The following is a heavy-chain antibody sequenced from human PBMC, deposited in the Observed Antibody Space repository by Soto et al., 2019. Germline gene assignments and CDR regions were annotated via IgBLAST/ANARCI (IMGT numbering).Heavy chain of an antibody. CDR1: GFTVSSNY. J-gene: IGHJ4*02. CDR2: IYSGGST. CDR3: ANTKLTSADGEIFLDY. Sequence: GGSLRLSCAASGFTVSSNYMSWVRQAPGKGLEWVSVIYSGGSTYYADSVKGRFTISRDNSKNTLYLQMNSLRAEDTAVYYCANTKLTSADGEIFLDYWGQGTLVTVSS. V-gene: IGHV3-53*01. D-gene: IGHD6-13*01.